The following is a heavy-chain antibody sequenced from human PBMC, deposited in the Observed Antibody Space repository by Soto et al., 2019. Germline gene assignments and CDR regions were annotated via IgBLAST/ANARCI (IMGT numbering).Heavy chain of an antibody. CDR1: GGSISSGDYY. CDR3: AREGGYYDSSGYPWYNWFDP. J-gene: IGHJ5*02. Sequence: PSETLSLTCTVSGGSISSGDYYWSWIRQPPGKGLEWIGYIYYSGSTYYNPSLKSRVTISVDTSKNQFSLKLSSVTAADTAVYYCAREGGYYDSSGYPWYNWFDPWGQGTLVTVSS. D-gene: IGHD3-22*01. CDR2: IYYSGST. V-gene: IGHV4-30-4*01.